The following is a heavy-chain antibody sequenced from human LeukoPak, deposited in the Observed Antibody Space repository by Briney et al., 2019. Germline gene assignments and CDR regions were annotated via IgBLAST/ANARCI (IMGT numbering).Heavy chain of an antibody. V-gene: IGHV4-59*01. J-gene: IGHJ4*02. D-gene: IGHD3-22*01. Sequence: SETLSLTCTVSGGSISSYYWSWIRQPPGKGLEWIGYIYYSGSTNYNPSLKSRVTISVDTSKNQFSLKLSSVTAADTAVYYCARDSYYYDSSGYRLFDYWGQGTPVTVSS. CDR3: ARDSYYYDSSGYRLFDY. CDR1: GGSISSYY. CDR2: IYYSGST.